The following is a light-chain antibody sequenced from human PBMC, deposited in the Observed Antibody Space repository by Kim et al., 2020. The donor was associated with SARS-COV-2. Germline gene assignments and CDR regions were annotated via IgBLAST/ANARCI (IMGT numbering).Light chain of an antibody. J-gene: IGKJ1*01. CDR1: QNINTW. V-gene: IGKV1-12*01. CDR2: AAS. Sequence: IQMTQSPSSVSASVGDRVTITCRASQNINTWLAWYQQKPGKAPKLLIYAASTLHSGVPSRFSGSGSGTAFTLTIARLQPDDSATYYCQQANSFPPFTFGQGTKLEI. CDR3: QQANSFPPFT.